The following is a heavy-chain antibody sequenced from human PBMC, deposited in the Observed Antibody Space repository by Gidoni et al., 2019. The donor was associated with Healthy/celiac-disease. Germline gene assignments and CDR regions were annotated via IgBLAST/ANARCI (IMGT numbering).Heavy chain of an antibody. CDR2: IYHSGST. CDR1: GVSISSGGYS. J-gene: IGHJ4*02. D-gene: IGHD5-12*01. Sequence: QLQLQESGSGLVKPSQTLSLTCAVSGVSISSGGYSWSWIQQPPGKGLEWIGYIYHSGSTYYNPSLKSRVTISVDRSKNQFSLKLSSVTAADTAVYYCARAAATIPLFDYWGQGTLVTVSS. CDR3: ARAAATIPLFDY. V-gene: IGHV4-30-2*01.